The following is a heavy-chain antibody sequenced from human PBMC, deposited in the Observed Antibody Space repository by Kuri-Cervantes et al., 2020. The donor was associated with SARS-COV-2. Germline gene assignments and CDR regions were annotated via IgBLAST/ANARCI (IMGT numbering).Heavy chain of an antibody. CDR1: GFTFSSYA. Sequence: GGSLRLSCAASGFTFSSYAMSWVRQAPGKGLEWVSAISGSGGSTYYADSVKGRFTISRDNSKNTLYLQMNSLGAEDTAVYYCAKYGVQYYDFWSGYYFFDYWGQGTLVTVSS. V-gene: IGHV3-23*01. CDR3: AKYGVQYYDFWSGYYFFDY. CDR2: ISGSGGST. D-gene: IGHD3-3*01. J-gene: IGHJ4*02.